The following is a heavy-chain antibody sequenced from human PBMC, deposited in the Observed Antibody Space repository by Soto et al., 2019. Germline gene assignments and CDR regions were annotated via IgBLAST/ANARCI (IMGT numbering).Heavy chain of an antibody. J-gene: IGHJ4*02. V-gene: IGHV3-23*01. D-gene: IGHD1-1*01. CDR1: GFSIGGYA. Sequence: EVQLLESGGGLVQPGGSLRLSCAASGFSIGGYAMNWVRQAPEKGLEWVSAISGSAGTTYYADSVKGRFTVSRDNSQNTLYLQMNSQRANDTAVYYCANYFGPGLGRFDYWGPGPLVTVSS. CDR2: ISGSAGTT. CDR3: ANYFGPGLGRFDY.